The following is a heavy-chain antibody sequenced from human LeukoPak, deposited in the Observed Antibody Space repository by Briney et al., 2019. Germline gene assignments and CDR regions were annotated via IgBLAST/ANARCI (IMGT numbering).Heavy chain of an antibody. CDR1: GGSISSYY. CDR3: ARVSGITVTTDGWFDP. V-gene: IGHV4-59*01. Sequence: PSETLSLTCTVSGGSISSYYWSWIRQPPGKGLEWIGYIYYSGSTNYNPSLKSRVTISVDTSKNQFSLKLSSVTAADMAVYYCARVSGITVTTDGWFDPWGQGTLVTVSS. CDR2: IYYSGST. D-gene: IGHD4-17*01. J-gene: IGHJ5*02.